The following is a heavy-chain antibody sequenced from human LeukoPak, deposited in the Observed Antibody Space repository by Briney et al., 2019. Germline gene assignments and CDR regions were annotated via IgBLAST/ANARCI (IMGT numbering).Heavy chain of an antibody. CDR2: ISGSGGST. V-gene: IGHV3-23*01. D-gene: IGHD3-10*01. CDR3: AKDSLWFGELTNLLFDY. Sequence: GGSLRLSCAASGFTFSSYAMSWVRQAPGKGLEWVSAISGSGGSTYYADSVKGRFTISRDNSKNTLYLQMNSLRAEDTAVYYCAKDSLWFGELTNLLFDYWGQETLVTVSS. CDR1: GFTFSSYA. J-gene: IGHJ4*02.